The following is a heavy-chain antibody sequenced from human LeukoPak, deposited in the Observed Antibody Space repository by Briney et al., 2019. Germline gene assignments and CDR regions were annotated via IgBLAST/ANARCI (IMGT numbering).Heavy chain of an antibody. CDR2: ISSNGGST. CDR3: ARDRYYDFWSGSWFDP. Sequence: GGSLRLSCAASGFTFSSYAMHWVRQAPGKGLECVSAISSNGGSTYYANSVKGRFTISRDNSKNTLYLQMGSLRAEDMAVYYCARDRYYDFWSGSWFDPWGQGTLVTVSS. CDR1: GFTFSSYA. D-gene: IGHD3-3*01. J-gene: IGHJ5*02. V-gene: IGHV3-64*01.